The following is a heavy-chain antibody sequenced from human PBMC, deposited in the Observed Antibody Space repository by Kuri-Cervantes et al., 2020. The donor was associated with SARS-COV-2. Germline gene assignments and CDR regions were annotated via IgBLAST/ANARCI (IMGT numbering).Heavy chain of an antibody. D-gene: IGHD2-15*01. J-gene: IGHJ4*02. V-gene: IGHV3-48*03. CDR1: GFTFSSYA. CDR2: ISSSGSTI. CDR3: TRMSSGGSPDY. Sequence: GESLKISCAASGFTFSSYAMHWVRQAPGRGLEWVSYISSSGSTIYYADSVKGRFTISRDNAKNSLYLQMSSLRVEDTAVYYCTRMSSGGSPDYWGQGTLVTVSS.